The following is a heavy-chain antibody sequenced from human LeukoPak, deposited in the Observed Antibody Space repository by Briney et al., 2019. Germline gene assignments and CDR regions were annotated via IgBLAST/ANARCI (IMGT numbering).Heavy chain of an antibody. CDR3: ASYDGRAAYFEY. Sequence: GGSLRLSCAASGLTVSNNYMSWVRQAPGKGLEWVSVIFPGGITYYAGSVRGRFTISRDNSKNTVHLQMNGLRPEDTAVYYCASYDGRAAYFEYWGQGTLVTVSS. CDR1: GLTVSNNY. CDR2: IFPGGIT. D-gene: IGHD3-16*01. V-gene: IGHV3-66*02. J-gene: IGHJ4*02.